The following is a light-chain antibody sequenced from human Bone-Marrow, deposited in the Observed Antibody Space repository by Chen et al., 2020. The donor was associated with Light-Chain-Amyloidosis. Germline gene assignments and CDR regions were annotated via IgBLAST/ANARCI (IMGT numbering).Light chain of an antibody. CDR2: DDS. Sequence: SYVLTQPSSVSVAPGQTATIACGGKNIGSTSVHWYQQTPDQAPLLVVYDDSDRPSGIPERLSGSNSGNTATLTISRVEDGDEADYYCQVWDRSSDRPVFGGGTKLTVL. CDR3: QVWDRSSDRPV. CDR1: NIGSTS. J-gene: IGLJ3*02. V-gene: IGLV3-21*02.